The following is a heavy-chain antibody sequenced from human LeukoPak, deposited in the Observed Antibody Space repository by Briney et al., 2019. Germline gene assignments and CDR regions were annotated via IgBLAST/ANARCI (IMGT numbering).Heavy chain of an antibody. CDR3: AKDHIMTMVRGVYDY. Sequence: GGSLRLSCAASGFTFSSYGMHWVRQAPGKGLEWVAVISYDGSNKYYADSVKGRFTISRDNSKNTLYLQMNSLRAEDTAVYYCAKDHIMTMVRGVYDYWGRGTLVTVSS. J-gene: IGHJ4*02. CDR2: ISYDGSNK. V-gene: IGHV3-30*18. D-gene: IGHD3-10*01. CDR1: GFTFSSYG.